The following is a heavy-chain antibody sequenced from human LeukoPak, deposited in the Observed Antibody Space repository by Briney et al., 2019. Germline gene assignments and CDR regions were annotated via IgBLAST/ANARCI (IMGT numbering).Heavy chain of an antibody. V-gene: IGHV3-30-3*02. CDR1: GFTFSSYA. J-gene: IGHJ6*03. Sequence: GGSLRLSCAASGFTFSSYAMHWVRQAPGKGLEWVAVISYDGSNKYYADSVKGRFTISRDNSKNTLYLQMNSLRAEDTAVYYCAKEASPRYYYYYMDVWGKGTTVTISS. CDR3: AKEASPRYYYYYMDV. CDR2: ISYDGSNK.